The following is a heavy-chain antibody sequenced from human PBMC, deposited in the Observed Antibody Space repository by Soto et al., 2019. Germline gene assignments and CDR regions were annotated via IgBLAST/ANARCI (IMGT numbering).Heavy chain of an antibody. V-gene: IGHV1-69*12. D-gene: IGHD2-21*01. J-gene: IGHJ3*02. CDR2: IIPIFGTA. CDR3: ARVHIVVTRGAFDI. Sequence: QVQLVQSGAEVKKPGSSVKVSCKASGGTFSSYAISWVRQAPGQGLEWMGGIIPIFGTANHAQKFQGRVTITADESTSTADMELSSLRSEDTAVYYCARVHIVVTRGAFDIWGQGTMVTVSS. CDR1: GGTFSSYA.